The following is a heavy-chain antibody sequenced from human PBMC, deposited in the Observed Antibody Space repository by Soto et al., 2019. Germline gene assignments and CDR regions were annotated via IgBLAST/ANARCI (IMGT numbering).Heavy chain of an antibody. V-gene: IGHV5-10-1*01. CDR1: GYSFTSYW. D-gene: IGHD1-26*01. CDR3: ARQVGATPSSFYYGMDV. Sequence: GESLKISCKGSGYSFTSYWISWVRQMPGKGLEWMGRIDPSDSYTNYSPSFQGHVTISADKSISTAYLQWSSLKASDTAMYYCARQVGATPSSFYYGMDVWGQGTTVTVSS. CDR2: IDPSDSYT. J-gene: IGHJ6*02.